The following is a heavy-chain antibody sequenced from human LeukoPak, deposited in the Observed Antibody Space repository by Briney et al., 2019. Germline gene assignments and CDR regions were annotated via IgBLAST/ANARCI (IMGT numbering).Heavy chain of an antibody. CDR3: ATDPPFITGTTSGRDY. Sequence: ASVKVSCKASGYTFTSYYMHWVRQAPGQGLEWMGIINPSGGSTSYAQKFQGRVTMTRDTSTSTVYMELSSLRSEDTAVYYCATDPPFITGTTSGRDYWGQGTLVTVSS. J-gene: IGHJ4*02. CDR2: INPSGGST. CDR1: GYTFTSYY. V-gene: IGHV1-46*01. D-gene: IGHD1-20*01.